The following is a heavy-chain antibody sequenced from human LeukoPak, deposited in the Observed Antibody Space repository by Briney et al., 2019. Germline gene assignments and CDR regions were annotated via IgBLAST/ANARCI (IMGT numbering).Heavy chain of an antibody. V-gene: IGHV3-21*04. CDR1: GFTFSSYS. CDR2: ISSSSSYI. CDR3: AKDPGYDEFNWFDP. Sequence: GGSLRLSCAASGFTFSSYSMNWVRQAPGKGLEWVSSISSSSSYIYYADSVKGRFTISRDNSKNTLYLQMNSLRAEDTAVYYCAKDPGYDEFNWFDPWGQGTLVTVSS. J-gene: IGHJ5*02. D-gene: IGHD3-3*01.